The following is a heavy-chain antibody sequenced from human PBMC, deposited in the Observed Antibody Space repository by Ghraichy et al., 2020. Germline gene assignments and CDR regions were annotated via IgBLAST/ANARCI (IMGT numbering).Heavy chain of an antibody. CDR2: ISYDGINK. J-gene: IGHJ3*02. D-gene: IGHD6-13*01. CDR3: FGIAEGGRGAFDI. CDR1: GFHFSSYT. Sequence: GGSLRLSCEASGFHFSSYTMHWVRQTPGKGLECVAFISYDGINKYYAGSVKGRFTISRDNSKNTLYLQMHSLRAEDTAVYYCFGIAEGGRGAFDIWGQGTLVTVSS. V-gene: IGHV3-30*04.